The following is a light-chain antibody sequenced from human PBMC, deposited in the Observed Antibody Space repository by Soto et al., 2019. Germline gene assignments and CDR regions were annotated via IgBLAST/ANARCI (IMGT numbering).Light chain of an antibody. CDR1: QSLTVY. V-gene: IGKV1-5*01. CDR2: DAS. J-gene: IGKJ4*01. Sequence: DIQMTQSPSTLSASVGDRVTITCRASQSLTVYLAWYQQKPGKAPNLLIYDASNLQSGVPSRFSGSGPGTEFTLTISGLQPEDSATYYCQQYNSVRRLTFGGGTKV. CDR3: QQYNSVRRLT.